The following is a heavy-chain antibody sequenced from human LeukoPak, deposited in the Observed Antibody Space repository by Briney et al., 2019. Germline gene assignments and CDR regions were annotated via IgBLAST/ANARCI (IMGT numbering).Heavy chain of an antibody. CDR3: ARAPYSSSWWNYYYYYMDV. J-gene: IGHJ6*03. V-gene: IGHV3-20*04. CDR1: GFTFDVYG. CDR2: INWNGGST. D-gene: IGHD6-13*01. Sequence: GGSLRLSCAASGFTFDVYGMSWARQAPGKGLEWVSVINWNGGSTGYADSVKGRFTISRDNAKNSLYLQMNSLRAEDTALYYCARAPYSSSWWNYYYYYMDVWGKGTTVTVSS.